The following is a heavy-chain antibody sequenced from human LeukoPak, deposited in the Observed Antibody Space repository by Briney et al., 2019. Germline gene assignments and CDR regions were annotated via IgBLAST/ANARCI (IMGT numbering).Heavy chain of an antibody. CDR2: INHSGST. CDR1: GGSFSGYY. Sequence: PSETLSLTCAVYGGSFSGYYWSWIRQPPGKGLEWIGAINHSGSTNYNPSLKSRVTISVDTSKNQFSLKLSSATAADTAVYYCATIGYGPVHFDYWGQGTLVTVSS. J-gene: IGHJ4*02. CDR3: ATIGYGPVHFDY. D-gene: IGHD3-10*01. V-gene: IGHV4-34*01.